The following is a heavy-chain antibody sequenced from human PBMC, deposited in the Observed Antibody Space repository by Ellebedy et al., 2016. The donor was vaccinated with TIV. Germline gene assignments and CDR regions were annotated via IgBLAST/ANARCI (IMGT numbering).Heavy chain of an antibody. V-gene: IGHV4-34*01. CDR1: GGSFSGY. D-gene: IGHD1-14*01. J-gene: IGHJ5*02. CDR3: ARLSITNWFDP. Sequence: SETLSLXXAVYGGSFSGYWSWIRQPPGKGLEWIGEINHSGSTNYNPSLKSRVTISVDTSKNQFSLKLSSVTAADTAVYYCARLSITNWFDPWGQGTLVTVSS. CDR2: INHSGST.